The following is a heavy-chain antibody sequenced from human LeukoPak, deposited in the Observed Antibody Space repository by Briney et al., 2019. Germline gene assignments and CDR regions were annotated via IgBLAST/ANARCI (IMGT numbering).Heavy chain of an antibody. J-gene: IGHJ4*02. Sequence: GGSLRLSCAASGFTFSSYSMNWVRQAPGKGLEWVSSISSSSSYMYYADSVKGRFTISRDNAKSSLYLQMNSLRAEDTAVYYCAREGIAVAFDYWGQGTLVTVSS. D-gene: IGHD6-19*01. CDR3: AREGIAVAFDY. CDR2: ISSSSSYM. CDR1: GFTFSSYS. V-gene: IGHV3-21*01.